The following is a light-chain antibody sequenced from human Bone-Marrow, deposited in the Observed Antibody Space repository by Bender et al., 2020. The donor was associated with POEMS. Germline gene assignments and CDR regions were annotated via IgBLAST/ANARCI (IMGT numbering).Light chain of an antibody. J-gene: IGLJ3*02. CDR2: SYN. V-gene: IGLV1-44*01. CDR3: AAWGAGLSGGV. CDR1: NSNIGTNA. Sequence: QSVLTQPPSASGTPGQRVTISCSGSNSNIGTNAVNWYQQFPGTATPLLIYSYNHRPSGVPARFYAFKSGTSAYLAISGLQAEDEADYYCAAWGAGLSGGVFGGGTKLTVL.